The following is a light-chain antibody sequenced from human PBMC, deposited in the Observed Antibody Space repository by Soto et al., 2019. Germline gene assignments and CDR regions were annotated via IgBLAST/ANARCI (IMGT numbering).Light chain of an antibody. CDR2: SNN. CDR1: SSNIGSNT. CDR3: AAWDDSLNGTV. V-gene: IGLV1-44*01. Sequence: QSVLSQPPSASGTPGQGVTISCSGSSSNIGSNTVNWYQQLPGTAPKLLIYSNNQRPSGVPDRFSGSKSGTSASLAISGLQSEDEGDYYCAAWDDSLNGTVFRAGTKVTV. J-gene: IGLJ2*01.